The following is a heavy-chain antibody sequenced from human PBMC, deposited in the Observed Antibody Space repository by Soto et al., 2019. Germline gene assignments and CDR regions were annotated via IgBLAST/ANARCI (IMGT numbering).Heavy chain of an antibody. CDR1: GFTFNNYW. CDR3: ARAGHAARPPYFDY. J-gene: IGHJ4*02. CDR2: IKQDGSEK. Sequence: GGSLRLSCAASGFTFNNYWMTWVRQASGTGLEWVANIKQDGSEKYYVDSVKGRFTISRDNAKNSLYLQMNSLRVEDTAVYYCARAGHAARPPYFDYWGQGTLVTVSS. V-gene: IGHV3-7*01. D-gene: IGHD6-6*01.